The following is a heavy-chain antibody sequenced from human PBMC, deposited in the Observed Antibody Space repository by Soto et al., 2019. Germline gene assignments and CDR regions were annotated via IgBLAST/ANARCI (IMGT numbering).Heavy chain of an antibody. D-gene: IGHD1-1*01. CDR2: ISPYNGNT. J-gene: IGHJ4*02. Sequence: QVQLVQSGAEVKKPGASVKVSCKASGYTFANFGVNWVRQAPGQGLEWMGWISPYNGNTHYVQRLQGRVTLTTDTSTSTAYMELRSLRSDDTAVYYCARDPYTWNDGGDYWGQGTLVTVSS. CDR1: GYTFANFG. CDR3: ARDPYTWNDGGDY. V-gene: IGHV1-18*01.